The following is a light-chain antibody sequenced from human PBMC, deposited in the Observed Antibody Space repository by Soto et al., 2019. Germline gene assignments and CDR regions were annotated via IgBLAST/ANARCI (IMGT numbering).Light chain of an antibody. Sequence: EIVLTQSPATLSLSPGERATLSCRASQSVSSYLACYQQKPGQAPRLLIYDASNRATGIPARFSGSGSGTDFSITISSREPEDFAVYYCQQRSNWPPTFGQGTRLEIK. V-gene: IGKV3-11*01. J-gene: IGKJ5*01. CDR3: QQRSNWPPT. CDR2: DAS. CDR1: QSVSSY.